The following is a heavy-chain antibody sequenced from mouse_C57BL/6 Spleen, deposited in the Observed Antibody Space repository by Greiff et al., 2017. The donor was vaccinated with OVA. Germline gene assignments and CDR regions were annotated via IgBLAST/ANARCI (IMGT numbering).Heavy chain of an antibody. Sequence: QVQLQQSGPGLVQPSQSLSITCTVSGFSLTSYGVHWVRQSPGKGLEWLGVIWSGGGTDYNAAFISRLSISKDNSKSQVFLKMNSLQADDTAIYYCARDYGSSFAYWGQGTLVTVSA. CDR1: GFSLTSYG. V-gene: IGHV2-2*01. CDR2: IWSGGGT. CDR3: ARDYGSSFAY. J-gene: IGHJ3*01. D-gene: IGHD1-1*01.